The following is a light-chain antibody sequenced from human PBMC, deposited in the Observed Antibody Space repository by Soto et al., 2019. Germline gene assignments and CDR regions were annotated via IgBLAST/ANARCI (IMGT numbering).Light chain of an antibody. V-gene: IGLV1-40*01. CDR3: QSYDSSLSVV. CDR2: GNS. J-gene: IGLJ2*01. CDR1: SSNIGAGYD. Sequence: QSVLTQPPSVSRAPGQRVTISCTGSSSNIGAGYDVHWYKQLPGTAPKLLIYGNSNRPSGVPDRFSGSKSGTSASLAITGLQAEDEADYYCQSYDSSLSVVFGGGTKLTVL.